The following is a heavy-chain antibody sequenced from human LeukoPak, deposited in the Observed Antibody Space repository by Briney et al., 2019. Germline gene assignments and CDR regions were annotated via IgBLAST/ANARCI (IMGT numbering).Heavy chain of an antibody. Sequence: PSETLSLTCTVSGGSISSSSYCWGWIRQPPGKGLEWIGSIYYSGGTYYNPSLKSRLTISVDTSKNQFSLKLSSVTAADTAVYHCARHSYWNSESGGFDYWGQGTLVTVSS. D-gene: IGHD1-7*01. CDR3: ARHSYWNSESGGFDY. CDR2: IYYSGGT. CDR1: GGSISSSSYC. J-gene: IGHJ4*02. V-gene: IGHV4-39*01.